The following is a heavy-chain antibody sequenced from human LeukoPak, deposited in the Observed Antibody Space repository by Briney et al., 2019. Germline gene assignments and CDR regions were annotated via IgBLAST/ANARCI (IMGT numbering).Heavy chain of an antibody. CDR2: IIPIFGTA. CDR3: ARGTPGATGYYMDV. Sequence: GASVKVSCKASGGTFSSYAISWVRQAPGQGLEWMGGIIPIFGTANYAQKFQGRVTITADESTSTAYMELSSLRSEDTAVYYCARGTPGATGYYMDVWGKGTTVTISS. J-gene: IGHJ6*03. D-gene: IGHD1-14*01. V-gene: IGHV1-69*13. CDR1: GGTFSSYA.